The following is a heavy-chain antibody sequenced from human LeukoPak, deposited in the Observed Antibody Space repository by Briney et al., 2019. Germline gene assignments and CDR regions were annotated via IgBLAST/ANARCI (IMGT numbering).Heavy chain of an antibody. Sequence: GASVKVSCKASGGTFSSYAISWVRQAPGQGLEWMGRIIPILGIANYAQKFQGRVTITADKSTSTAYMELSSLRSEDTAVYYCARDPNYYDSSGDYYFDYWGQGTLVTVSS. D-gene: IGHD3-22*01. V-gene: IGHV1-69*04. CDR2: IIPILGIA. CDR1: GGTFSSYA. J-gene: IGHJ4*02. CDR3: ARDPNYYDSSGDYYFDY.